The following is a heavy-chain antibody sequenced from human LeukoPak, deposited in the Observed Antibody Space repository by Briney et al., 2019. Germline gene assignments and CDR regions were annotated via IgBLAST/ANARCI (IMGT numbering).Heavy chain of an antibody. D-gene: IGHD6-13*01. CDR3: ARVRANWYEDY. CDR1: GFAVNGDN. J-gene: IGHJ4*02. Sequence: GGSLRLSCAASGFAVNGDNMSWVRQAPGKRLEWVSVIYSDYDDGHTNYADSVRGRFTISRDNAKNSLYLQMISLRAEDTAVYYCARVRANWYEDYWGQGTLVTVSS. V-gene: IGHV3-66*01. CDR2: IYSDYDDGHT.